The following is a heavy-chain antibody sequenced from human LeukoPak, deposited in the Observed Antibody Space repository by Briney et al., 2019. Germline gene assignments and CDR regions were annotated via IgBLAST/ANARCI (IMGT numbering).Heavy chain of an antibody. CDR3: ARAHSSGWTRGAFDI. D-gene: IGHD6-19*01. Sequence: ASVKVSCKASGYTFTSYGISWVRQAPGQGLEWMGWISAYNGNTNYAQKLQGRVTITTDESTSTAYMELSSLRSEDTAVYYCARAHSSGWTRGAFDIWGQGTMVTVSS. CDR2: ISAYNGNT. J-gene: IGHJ3*02. CDR1: GYTFTSYG. V-gene: IGHV1-18*01.